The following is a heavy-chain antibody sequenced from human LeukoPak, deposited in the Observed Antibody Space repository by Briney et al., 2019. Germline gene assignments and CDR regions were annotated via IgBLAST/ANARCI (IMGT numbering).Heavy chain of an antibody. Sequence: SQTLSLTCTVSGGSISSGDYYWSWIRPPPGQGLEWIGYIYYSGSTYYNPSLKRRVTISVDTSKNQFSLKLSSVTAADTAVYYCARVPRGNWFDPWGQGTLVTVSS. V-gene: IGHV4-30-4*01. CDR1: GGSISSGDYY. J-gene: IGHJ5*02. CDR2: IYYSGST. CDR3: ARVPRGNWFDP.